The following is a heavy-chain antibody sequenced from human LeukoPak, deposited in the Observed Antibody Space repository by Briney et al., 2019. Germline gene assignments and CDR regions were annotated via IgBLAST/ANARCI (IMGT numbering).Heavy chain of an antibody. Sequence: SQTLSLTCAVSGGSISSGGYSWSWIRQPPGKGLERIGYIYHSGSTYYNPSLKSRVTISVDRSKNQFSLKLSSVTAADTAVYYCARVSVGVGPVTVYFDYWGQGTLVTVSS. V-gene: IGHV4-30-2*01. J-gene: IGHJ4*02. CDR2: IYHSGST. D-gene: IGHD2-2*01. CDR1: GGSISSGGYS. CDR3: ARVSVGVGPVTVYFDY.